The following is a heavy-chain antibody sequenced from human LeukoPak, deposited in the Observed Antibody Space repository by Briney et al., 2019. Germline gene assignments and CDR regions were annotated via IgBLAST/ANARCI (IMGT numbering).Heavy chain of an antibody. D-gene: IGHD3-10*02. CDR1: GGSISGYY. V-gene: IGHV4-4*09. Sequence: SETLSPACTVSGGSISGYYWSWIRQPPGKGLEWIGYIYTSGSTNYNPSLKSRVTISVDTSKNQFSLKLSSVTAADTAVYYCSRHVVRRALYYFDYWGQGTLVTVSS. J-gene: IGHJ4*02. CDR3: SRHVVRRALYYFDY. CDR2: IYTSGST.